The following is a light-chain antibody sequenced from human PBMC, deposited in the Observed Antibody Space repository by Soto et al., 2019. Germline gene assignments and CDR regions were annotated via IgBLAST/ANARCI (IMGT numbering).Light chain of an antibody. CDR2: GAS. V-gene: IGKV3-15*01. CDR1: QSVSSN. J-gene: IGKJ1*01. Sequence: EIVMTQSPATLSVSPGERATLSCRASQSVSSNLAWYQQKPGQAPRLLMYGASTRATGIPDSFSGSGYGPELALTTSNLQSEDFAVNYCQQHKNWPPWTFGQGTKVEIK. CDR3: QQHKNWPPWT.